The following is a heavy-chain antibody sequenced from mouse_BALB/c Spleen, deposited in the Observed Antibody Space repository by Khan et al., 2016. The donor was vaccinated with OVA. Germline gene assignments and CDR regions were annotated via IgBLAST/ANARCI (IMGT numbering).Heavy chain of an antibody. CDR2: ISYSGST. V-gene: IGHV3-2*02. CDR1: GYSITSGYG. J-gene: IGHJ2*01. D-gene: IGHD1-2*01. CDR3: ARTARMKY. Sequence: EVKLLESGPGLVKPSQSLSLTCTVTGYSITSGYGWNWIRQFPGNKLEWMGYISYSGSTNYNPSLKSRISITRDTSKNQFFLQLNSVTTEDTATXYCARTARMKYWGQGTTLTVSS.